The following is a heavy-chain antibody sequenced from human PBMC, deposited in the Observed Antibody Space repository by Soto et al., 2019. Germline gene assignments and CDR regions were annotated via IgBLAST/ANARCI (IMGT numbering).Heavy chain of an antibody. V-gene: IGHV3-23*01. CDR2: ISGSGGST. D-gene: IGHD3-10*01. Sequence: EVQLLESGGGLVQPGGSLRLSCAASGFTFSSYAMSWVRQAPGKGLEWVSAISGSGGSTYYADSVKGRFTISRDNSKNTLYRQMNSPRAEDTAVYYCAKGASGYYYYGMDVWGQGTTVTVSS. J-gene: IGHJ6*02. CDR3: AKGASGYYYYGMDV. CDR1: GFTFSSYA.